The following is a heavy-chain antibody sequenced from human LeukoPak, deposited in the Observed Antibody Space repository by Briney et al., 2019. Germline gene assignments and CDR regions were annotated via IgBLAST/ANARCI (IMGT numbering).Heavy chain of an antibody. CDR2: ISSSSSTI. CDR1: GFTFSSYT. V-gene: IGHV3-48*01. CDR3: ARGFDFWSGYYMDV. J-gene: IGHJ6*03. Sequence: PGGSLRLSCAASGFTFSSYTMNWVRQAPGKGLEWVSDISSSSSTIYYADSVKGRFTISRDNAKNSLYLQMNSLRAEDTAVYYCARGFDFWSGYYMDVWGKGTTVTVSS. D-gene: IGHD3-3*01.